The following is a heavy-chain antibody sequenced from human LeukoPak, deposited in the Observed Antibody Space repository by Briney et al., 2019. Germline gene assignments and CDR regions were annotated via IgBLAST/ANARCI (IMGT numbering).Heavy chain of an antibody. CDR1: GYSISSGYY. CDR3: ARGPGRTSIFGGRGLWFFDV. CDR2: IYHSGST. D-gene: IGHD3-3*01. J-gene: IGHJ2*01. Sequence: SETLSLTCTVSGYSISSGYYWGWIRQPPGKGLEWIGSIYHSGSTYYNPSLKSRVTISIDTSKNQFSLKLNSVTAADTAVYYCARGPGRTSIFGGRGLWFFDVWGRGTLVAVSS. V-gene: IGHV4-38-2*02.